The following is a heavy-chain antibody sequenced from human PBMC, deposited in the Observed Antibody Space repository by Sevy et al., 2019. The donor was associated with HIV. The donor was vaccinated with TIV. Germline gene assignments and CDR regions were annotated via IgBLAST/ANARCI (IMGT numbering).Heavy chain of an antibody. CDR1: GFTVSSNY. D-gene: IGHD2-2*01. Sequence: GGSLRLSCAASGFTVSSNYMSWVRQAPGKGLEWVSVIYSGGSTYYADSVKGRFTISRDNSKNTRYLQMNSLRAEDTAVYYCASPSGEYQLTDYGMDVWGQGTTVTVSS. V-gene: IGHV3-53*01. J-gene: IGHJ6*02. CDR3: ASPSGEYQLTDYGMDV. CDR2: IYSGGST.